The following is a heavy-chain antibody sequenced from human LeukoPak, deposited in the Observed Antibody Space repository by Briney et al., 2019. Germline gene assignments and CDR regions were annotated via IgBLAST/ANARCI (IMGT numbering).Heavy chain of an antibody. CDR3: TTFLWFGEFAFDY. CDR1: GFTFTNAW. V-gene: IGHV3-15*01. CDR2: IKSETDGATT. Sequence: PGGSLRLSCAASGFTFTNAWMSWVRQAPGEGLEWVGRIKSETDGATTDYAAPVKGRFTISRDDSKNTLYLQMNSLKTEDTAVYYCTTFLWFGEFAFDYWGQGTLVTVSS. J-gene: IGHJ4*02. D-gene: IGHD3-10*01.